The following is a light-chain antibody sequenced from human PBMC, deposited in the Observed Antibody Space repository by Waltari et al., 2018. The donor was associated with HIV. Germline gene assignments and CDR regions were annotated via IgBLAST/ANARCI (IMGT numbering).Light chain of an antibody. CDR2: SAS. CDR1: QTIGNS. Sequence: DIQLTQSPSSVGASIGDRISISCRASQTIGNSLAWYQQKPGQVPKLLIDSASSLQSGAQSRFSGSVSGTDFTLSINGLQPEDFSTYYCQQFNRFPFTFGPGTRVDVK. V-gene: IGKV1-12*02. CDR3: QQFNRFPFT. J-gene: IGKJ3*01.